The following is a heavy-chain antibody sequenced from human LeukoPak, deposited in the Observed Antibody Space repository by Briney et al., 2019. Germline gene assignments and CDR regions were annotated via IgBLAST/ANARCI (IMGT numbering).Heavy chain of an antibody. CDR1: GLTFSRYA. CDR2: ISESGSGT. D-gene: IGHD4-17*01. Sequence: GGSLRLSCAVSGLTFSRYAMSWVRQAPGKGLEWVSAISESGSGTYYADSVKGRFTISRDNSKNTLYLQMNSLRAEDTAVYYCAKNSYGDYGPFDYWGQGTLVTVSS. CDR3: AKNSYGDYGPFDY. J-gene: IGHJ4*02. V-gene: IGHV3-23*01.